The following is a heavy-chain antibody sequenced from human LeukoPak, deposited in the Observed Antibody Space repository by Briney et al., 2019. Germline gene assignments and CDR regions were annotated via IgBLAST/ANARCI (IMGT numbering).Heavy chain of an antibody. CDR3: ARGFYSSSWYYWFDP. Sequence: KSSETLSLTCAVYGGSFSGYYWSWTRQPPGKGLEWIGEINHSGSTNYNPSLKSRVTISVDTSKNQFSLKLSSVTAADTAVYYCARGFYSSSWYYWFDPWGQGTLVTVSS. J-gene: IGHJ5*02. V-gene: IGHV4-34*01. D-gene: IGHD6-13*01. CDR1: GGSFSGYY. CDR2: INHSGST.